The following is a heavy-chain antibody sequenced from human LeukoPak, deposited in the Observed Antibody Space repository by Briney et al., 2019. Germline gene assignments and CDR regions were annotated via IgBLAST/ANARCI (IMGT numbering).Heavy chain of an antibody. J-gene: IGHJ1*01. CDR1: GFTFSSYG. D-gene: IGHD3-22*01. V-gene: IGHV3-30*02. CDR3: AKRKYYDSSGYYFAEYFQH. CDR2: IRYDGSNK. Sequence: GGSLRLSCAASGFTFSSYGMHWVRQAPGKGLEWVAFIRYDGSNKYYADSVKGRFTISRDNSKNTLYLQMNSLRAEDTAVYYCAKRKYYDSSGYYFAEYFQHWGQGTLVTVSS.